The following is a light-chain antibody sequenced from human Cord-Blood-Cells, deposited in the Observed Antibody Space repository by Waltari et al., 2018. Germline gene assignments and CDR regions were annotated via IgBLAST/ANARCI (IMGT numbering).Light chain of an antibody. Sequence: QSALTQPASVSGSPGQSITISCTGTSSDVGGYNYFSWYQQHPGKAPKLMIYDVSNRTSGVSNRFSGSKSGNTASLTISGLQAEDEADYYCSSYTSSSVVFGGGTKLTVL. CDR2: DVS. CDR3: SSYTSSSVV. V-gene: IGLV2-14*01. CDR1: SSDVGGYNY. J-gene: IGLJ2*01.